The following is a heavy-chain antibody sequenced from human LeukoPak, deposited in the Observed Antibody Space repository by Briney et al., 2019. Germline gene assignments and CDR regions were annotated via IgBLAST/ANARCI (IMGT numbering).Heavy chain of an antibody. CDR1: GFTFSTYA. Sequence: GGSLRLSCAASGFTFSTYAMNWVRQAPGKGLEWVSYISSSSSTIYYADSVKGRFTISRDNAKSSMYLQMNSLRAEDSTVYYCARDRLSGSYIDYWGQGTLVTVSS. J-gene: IGHJ4*02. D-gene: IGHD1-26*01. V-gene: IGHV3-48*01. CDR2: ISSSSSTI. CDR3: ARDRLSGSYIDY.